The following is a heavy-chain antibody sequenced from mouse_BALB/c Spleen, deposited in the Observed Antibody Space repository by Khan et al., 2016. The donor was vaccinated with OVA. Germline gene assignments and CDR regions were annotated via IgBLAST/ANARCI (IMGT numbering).Heavy chain of an antibody. V-gene: IGHV5-6-3*01. CDR3: ARMARTIN. CDR1: GFTFSSYG. J-gene: IGHJ2*01. Sequence: EVELVASGGGLVQPGGSLELSCAASGFTFSSYGMSWVRQTPDKRLELVATINSNGGSTYYPDSVTGRFTISRDHAKNTLYLQMSSLKSEDPAMYYCARMARTINWGQGTTLTVSP. CDR2: INSNGGST.